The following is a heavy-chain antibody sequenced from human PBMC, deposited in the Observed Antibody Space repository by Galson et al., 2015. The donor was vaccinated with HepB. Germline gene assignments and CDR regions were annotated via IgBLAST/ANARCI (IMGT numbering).Heavy chain of an antibody. CDR3: ARGYTAPGADSYYFDF. D-gene: IGHD5-12*01. V-gene: IGHV4-31*03. J-gene: IGHJ4*02. CDR2: VFYSENT. CDR1: GGSISSHYY. Sequence: TLSLTCSVSGGSISSHYYWNWIRHHPGKGLEWIGYVFYSENTYYNPSLKSRLSIALDTSKNQFSLKLTSVTAADTAIYYCARGYTAPGADSYYFDFWGQGSLVTVSS.